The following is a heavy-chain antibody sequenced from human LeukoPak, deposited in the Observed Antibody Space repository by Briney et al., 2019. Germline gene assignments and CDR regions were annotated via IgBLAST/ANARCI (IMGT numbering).Heavy chain of an antibody. D-gene: IGHD2-21*02. CDR1: GYTFTSYY. CDR2: INPSGGST. CDR3: ARDCGGDCYSYYFDY. Sequence: GASVKVSCKASGYTFTSYYMHWVRQAPGQGLEWMGIINPSGGSTSYAQKFQGRVTMTRDMSTSTVYMELSSLRSEDTAVYYCARDCGGDCYSYYFDYWGQGTLITVSS. J-gene: IGHJ4*02. V-gene: IGHV1-46*01.